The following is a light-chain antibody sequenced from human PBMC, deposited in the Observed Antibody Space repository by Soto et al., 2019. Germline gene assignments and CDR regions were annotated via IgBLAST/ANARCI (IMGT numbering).Light chain of an antibody. Sequence: EIVLTQSPGTLSLSPGERATLSCRASQSISNNYLAWYQQKPGQTPRLLIYGVSSRATGIPDRFSGSGSGTDFTLTISRLEPEDFAVYYCQQYGGSRTFGQGTKVEMK. CDR3: QQYGGSRT. CDR2: GVS. CDR1: QSISNNY. J-gene: IGKJ1*01. V-gene: IGKV3-20*01.